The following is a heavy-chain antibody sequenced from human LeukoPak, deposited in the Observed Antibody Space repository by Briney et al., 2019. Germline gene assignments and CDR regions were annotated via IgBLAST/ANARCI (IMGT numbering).Heavy chain of an antibody. D-gene: IGHD5-18*01. CDR1: GFTFSGYW. CDR3: AKDTTRGYNYGYFDY. J-gene: IGHJ4*02. Sequence: PGGSLRLSCAASGFTFSGYWMSWVRQAPGKGLEWVSTISGSDGDTYYADSVKGRFTISRDNSKNTLYLQMNSLRAEDTAVYYCAKDTTRGYNYGYFDYWGQETLLTVSS. CDR2: ISGSDGDT. V-gene: IGHV3-23*01.